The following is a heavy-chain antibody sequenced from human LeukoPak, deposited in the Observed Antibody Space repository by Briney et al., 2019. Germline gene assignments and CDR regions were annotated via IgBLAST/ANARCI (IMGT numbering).Heavy chain of an antibody. CDR3: ARENGSSGWTYDYYYYYMDV. V-gene: IGHV4-4*07. J-gene: IGHJ6*03. CDR1: GGSISSYY. D-gene: IGHD6-19*01. Sequence: SETLSLTCTVSGGSISSYYWSWIRQPAGKGLEWIGRIYTSGSTNYNPSLKSRVTISVDTSKNQFSLKLSSVTAADTAVYYCARENGSSGWTYDYYYYYMDVWGKGTTVTISS. CDR2: IYTSGST.